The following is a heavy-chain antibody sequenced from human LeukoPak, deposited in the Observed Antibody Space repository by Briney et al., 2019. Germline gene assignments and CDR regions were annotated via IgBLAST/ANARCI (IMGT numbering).Heavy chain of an antibody. J-gene: IGHJ5*02. D-gene: IGHD3-16*01. V-gene: IGHV1-46*01. Sequence: ASVKVSCKASGYTFTSYYMHWVRQAPGQGLEWMGIINPSGGSTSYAQKFQGRVTMTRDTSTSTVYMELSSLRSEDTAVYYCARVAIGIDVAYTYPSEKWFDPWGQGTLVTVSS. CDR2: INPSGGST. CDR3: ARVAIGIDVAYTYPSEKWFDP. CDR1: GYTFTSYY.